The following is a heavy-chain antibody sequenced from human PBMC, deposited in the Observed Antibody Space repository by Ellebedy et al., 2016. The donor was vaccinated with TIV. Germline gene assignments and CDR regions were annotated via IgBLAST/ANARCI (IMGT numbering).Heavy chain of an antibody. V-gene: IGHV3-66*01. J-gene: IGHJ6*02. Sequence: PGGSLRLSCAASGITVSNNYMSRVRQAPGKGLEWVSVIYSGGSTRYADSVKGRFTISRDNAKNSLYLQMNSLRDEDTAVYYCARDFYDFWSGYRYTSYYYYGMDVWGQGTTVTVSS. D-gene: IGHD3-3*01. CDR2: IYSGGST. CDR3: ARDFYDFWSGYRYTSYYYYGMDV. CDR1: GITVSNNY.